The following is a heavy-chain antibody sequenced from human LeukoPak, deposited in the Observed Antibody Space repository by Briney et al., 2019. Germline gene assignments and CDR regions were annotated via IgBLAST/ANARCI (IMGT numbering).Heavy chain of an antibody. CDR3: ARGAIDG. D-gene: IGHD3-22*01. Sequence: GGSLRLSCATSGSTVSGDYMSWVRQAPGKGLEWVSLIYSGGSTYYADSVKGRLTISRDNSKNTVYLQMNSLRAEDTAVYYCARGAIDGWGQGTLVTVSS. V-gene: IGHV3-53*01. J-gene: IGHJ4*02. CDR1: GSTVSGDY. CDR2: IYSGGST.